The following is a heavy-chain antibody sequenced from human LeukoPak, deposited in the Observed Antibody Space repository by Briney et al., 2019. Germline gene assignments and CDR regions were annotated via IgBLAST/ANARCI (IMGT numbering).Heavy chain of an antibody. V-gene: IGHV4-38-2*01. CDR2: IYHSGST. Sequence: SETLSLTCAVSGYSISSDYYWGWIWQPPGKGLEWIGSIYHSGSTYYNPSLKSRVTISVDTSKNQFSLKLSSVTAADTAVYYCARSHCSGDSCNSNPTHFDYWGQGTLVTVSS. D-gene: IGHD2-15*01. J-gene: IGHJ4*02. CDR1: GYSISSDYY. CDR3: ARSHCSGDSCNSNPTHFDY.